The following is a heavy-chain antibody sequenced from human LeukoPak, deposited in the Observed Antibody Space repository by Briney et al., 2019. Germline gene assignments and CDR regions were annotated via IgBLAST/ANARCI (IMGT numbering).Heavy chain of an antibody. Sequence: GGSLRLSCAASGFTFSSYEMNWVRQAPGKGLEWVSYISTTGSSIYYADSVKGRFTISRDNVKNLLYLQMNSLRAEDTAVYYCARVQRGIAVALDYRGQGTLVTVSS. V-gene: IGHV3-48*03. D-gene: IGHD6-19*01. J-gene: IGHJ4*02. CDR1: GFTFSSYE. CDR3: ARVQRGIAVALDY. CDR2: ISTTGSSI.